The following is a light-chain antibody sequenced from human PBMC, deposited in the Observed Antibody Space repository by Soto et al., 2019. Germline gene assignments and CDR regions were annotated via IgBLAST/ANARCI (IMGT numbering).Light chain of an antibody. J-gene: IGKJ1*01. CDR3: QQYNSYSRDT. CDR2: KAS. Sequence: DIQMTQSPSTLSASVGDRVTITCRASQSISSWLAWYQQKPGKAPKLLIYKASSLESGVPSRFSGSGSGTEFTLTISSLQPDDFATYYCQQYNSYSRDTF. V-gene: IGKV1-5*03. CDR1: QSISSW.